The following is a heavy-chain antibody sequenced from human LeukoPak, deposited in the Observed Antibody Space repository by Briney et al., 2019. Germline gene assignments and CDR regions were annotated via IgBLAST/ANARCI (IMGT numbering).Heavy chain of an antibody. Sequence: GGSLRLSCAASGFTFSSFAINWVRQASGKGLEWVGRIRSKANSYATAYAASVKGRFTISRDDSKNTAYLQMNSLKTEDTAVYYCTNSIVGAGYYFDYWGQGTLVTVSS. CDR1: GFTFSSFA. D-gene: IGHD1-26*01. V-gene: IGHV3-73*01. J-gene: IGHJ4*02. CDR2: IRSKANSYAT. CDR3: TNSIVGAGYYFDY.